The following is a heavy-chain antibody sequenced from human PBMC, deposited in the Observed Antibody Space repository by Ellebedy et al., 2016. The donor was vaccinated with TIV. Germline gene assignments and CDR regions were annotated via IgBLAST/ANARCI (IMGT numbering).Heavy chain of an antibody. J-gene: IGHJ4*02. Sequence: GESLKISXAASGFTFSSYAMSWVRQAPGKGLEWVSAISGSGGSTYYADSVKGRFTISRDNSKNTLYLQMNSLRAEDTAVYYCASSAYYYGSGSYYPTYWGQGTLVTVSS. V-gene: IGHV3-23*01. CDR3: ASSAYYYGSGSYYPTY. CDR2: ISGSGGST. CDR1: GFTFSSYA. D-gene: IGHD3-10*01.